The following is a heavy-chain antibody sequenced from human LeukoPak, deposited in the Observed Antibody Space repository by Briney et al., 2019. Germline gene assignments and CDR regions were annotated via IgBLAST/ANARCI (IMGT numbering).Heavy chain of an antibody. V-gene: IGHV1-8*01. D-gene: IGHD2-2*02. Sequence: ASVKVSCKASGYTFTSYDINWVRQATGQGLEWMGWMNPNSGNTGYAQKFQGRVTMTRNTSISTAYMELSSLRSEDTAVYYCARVNIVVVPAAISESYYYYGIDVWGQGTTVTVSS. J-gene: IGHJ6*02. CDR3: ARVNIVVVPAAISESYYYYGIDV. CDR1: GYTFTSYD. CDR2: MNPNSGNT.